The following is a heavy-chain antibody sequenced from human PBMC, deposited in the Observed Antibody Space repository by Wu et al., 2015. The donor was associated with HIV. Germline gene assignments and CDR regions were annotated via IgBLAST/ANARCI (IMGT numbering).Heavy chain of an antibody. CDR1: GYAFTNYD. CDR2: MNPNSGNT. Sequence: QVQLVQSGAEVKKPGASVKVSCKASGYAFTNYDINWVRQATGQGLEWVGWMNPNSGNTGYAQKFQGRVTIIRNNSINTAYMEVSSLRSEDTAVYYCARAKYSGLYVRGRYYFDDWGQGTLVTVSS. CDR3: ARAKYSGLYVRGRYYFDD. J-gene: IGHJ4*02. D-gene: IGHD1-26*01. V-gene: IGHV1-8*03.